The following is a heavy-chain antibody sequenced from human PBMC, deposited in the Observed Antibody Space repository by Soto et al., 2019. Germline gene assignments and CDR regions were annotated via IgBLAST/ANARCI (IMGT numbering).Heavy chain of an antibody. CDR2: IYYSGST. Sequence: SETLSLTCTVSGGSISSSSYYWGWIRQPPGKGLEWIGSIYYSGSTYYNPSLKSRVTISVDTSKNQFSLKLSSVTAADTAVYYCARHSVGTSYTTKYMDVWGKGTTVTVSS. J-gene: IGHJ6*03. CDR3: ARHSVGTSYTTKYMDV. D-gene: IGHD3-10*01. V-gene: IGHV4-39*01. CDR1: GGSISSSSYY.